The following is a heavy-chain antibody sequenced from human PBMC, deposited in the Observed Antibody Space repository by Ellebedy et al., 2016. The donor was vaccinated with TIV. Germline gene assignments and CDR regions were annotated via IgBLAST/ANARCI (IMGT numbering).Heavy chain of an antibody. V-gene: IGHV3-74*01. CDR3: ARDPTDDAYYYDSSGPNDAFDI. Sequence: GESLKISCATSGFTFSRYWMHWVRQAPGKGLVWVSRINSDGSSTSYADSVKGRFTISRDNAKNTLYLQMNSLRAEDTAVYYCARDPTDDAYYYDSSGPNDAFDIWGQGTMVTVSS. J-gene: IGHJ3*02. CDR1: GFTFSRYW. CDR2: INSDGSST. D-gene: IGHD3-22*01.